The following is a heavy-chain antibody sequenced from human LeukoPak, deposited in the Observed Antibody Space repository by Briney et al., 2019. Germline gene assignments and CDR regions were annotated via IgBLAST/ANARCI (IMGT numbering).Heavy chain of an antibody. CDR2: IHPGDPDI. CDR1: GYSFTTYW. Sequence: GESLKISCKGSGYSFTTYWVAWVRQMPGKGLEWMGVIHPGDPDIRYSPSFQGLVTISADKSISTAFLQWSSLKASDTAMYYCARFDNWSYAMNVWGQGTTVTVSS. V-gene: IGHV5-51*01. CDR3: ARFDNWSYAMNV. J-gene: IGHJ6*02. D-gene: IGHD1-20*01.